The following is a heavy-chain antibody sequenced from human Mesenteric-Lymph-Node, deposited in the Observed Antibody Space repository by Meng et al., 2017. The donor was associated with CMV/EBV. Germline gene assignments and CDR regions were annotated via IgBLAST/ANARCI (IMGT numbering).Heavy chain of an antibody. D-gene: IGHD2-2*01. CDR3: ARVRGLGYCSSTSCPRPFDY. CDR2: INSDGSST. Sequence: SYWMHWVRQAPGKGLVWVSRINSDGSSTSYADSVKGRFTISRDNAKNTLYLQMNSLRAEDTAVYYCARVRGLGYCSSTSCPRPFDYWGQGTLVTVSS. CDR1: SYW. J-gene: IGHJ4*02. V-gene: IGHV3-74*01.